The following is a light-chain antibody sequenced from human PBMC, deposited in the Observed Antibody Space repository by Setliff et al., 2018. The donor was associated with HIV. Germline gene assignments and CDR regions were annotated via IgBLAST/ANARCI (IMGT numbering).Light chain of an antibody. CDR3: CSNTGSNTYV. J-gene: IGLJ1*01. V-gene: IGLV2-23*01. Sequence: QSALVQPASVSGSPGQSITISCTGTSSDIGRCNLVSWYQQYPGKAPKLMIYQATKRPSGVSNRFSGSKSGNTASLTISGLQAEDEADYYCCSNTGSNTYVFGSGTKGTVL. CDR2: QAT. CDR1: SSDIGRCNL.